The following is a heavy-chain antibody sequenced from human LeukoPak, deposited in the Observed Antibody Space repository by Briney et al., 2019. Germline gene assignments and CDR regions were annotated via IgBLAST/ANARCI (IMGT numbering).Heavy chain of an antibody. D-gene: IGHD2-21*01. Sequence: NPGGSLRLSCAAYGFTFSSYSMNWVRQAPGKGLEWVSSISSSSSYVYYADSVKGRFTISRDNAKNSLYLQMNSLRAEDTAVYYCASGAYCGGDCYSGDAFDIWGQGTMVTVSS. J-gene: IGHJ3*02. V-gene: IGHV3-21*01. CDR1: GFTFSSYS. CDR3: ASGAYCGGDCYSGDAFDI. CDR2: ISSSSSYV.